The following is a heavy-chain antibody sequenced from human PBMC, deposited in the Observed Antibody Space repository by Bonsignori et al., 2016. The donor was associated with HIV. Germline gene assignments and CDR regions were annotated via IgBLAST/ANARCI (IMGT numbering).Heavy chain of an antibody. D-gene: IGHD5-12*01. Sequence: SETLSLTCAVYGGSFSGYYWSWIRQPPGKGLEWIGEINHSGSTNYNPSLKSRVTISVDTSKNQFSLKLSSVTAADTALYYCARAGGGYESIKYYFDYWGQGTLVTVSS. CDR2: INHSGST. CDR3: ARAGGGYESIKYYFDY. V-gene: IGHV4-34*01. J-gene: IGHJ4*02. CDR1: GGSFSGYY.